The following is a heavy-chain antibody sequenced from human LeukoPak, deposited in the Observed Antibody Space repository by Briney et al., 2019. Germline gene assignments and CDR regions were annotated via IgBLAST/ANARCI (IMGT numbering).Heavy chain of an antibody. V-gene: IGHV3-11*01. CDR2: ISSSGSTI. CDR1: GFTFSDYY. J-gene: IGHJ6*02. D-gene: IGHD2-2*02. Sequence: GGSLGLSCAASGFTFSDYYMSWIRQAPGKGLEWVSYISSSGSTIYYADSVKGRFTISRDNAKNSLYLQMNSLRAEDTAVYYCARSCSSTSCYTPHGMDVWGQGTTVTVSS. CDR3: ARSCSSTSCYTPHGMDV.